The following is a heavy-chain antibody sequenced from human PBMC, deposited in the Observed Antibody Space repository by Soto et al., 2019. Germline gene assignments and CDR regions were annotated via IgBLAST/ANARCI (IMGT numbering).Heavy chain of an antibody. CDR1: GDTFTDYY. D-gene: IGHD2-21*02. V-gene: IGHV1-46*01. CDR2: VNPSGGHT. Sequence: QVQLMQSGAEVKKPGASVKVSCKASGDTFTDYYIHWVRQAPGQGLEWMGTVNPSGGHTTYAQHFGGRGPTPGDPPTSTLERGRNSVTSDDTAIYCCERGGHVVVAPAPLTYGGQGPLAPVPS. CDR3: ERGGHVVVAPAPLTY. J-gene: IGHJ4*02.